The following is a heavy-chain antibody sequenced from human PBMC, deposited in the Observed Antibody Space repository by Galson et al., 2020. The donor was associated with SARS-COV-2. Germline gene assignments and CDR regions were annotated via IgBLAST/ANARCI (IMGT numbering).Heavy chain of an antibody. J-gene: IGHJ6*02. CDR3: ARDLGYCSSTSCYDGIRTYYGMDV. D-gene: IGHD2-2*01. V-gene: IGHV7-4-1*02. Sequence: ASVKVPCKASVYTFTSYAMNWVRQAPGQGPEWMGWINTNTGNPTYAQGFTGRFVFSLDTSVSTAYLQISSLKAEDTAVYYCARDLGYCSSTSCYDGIRTYYGMDVWGQGTTVTVSS. CDR1: VYTFTSYA. CDR2: INTNTGNP.